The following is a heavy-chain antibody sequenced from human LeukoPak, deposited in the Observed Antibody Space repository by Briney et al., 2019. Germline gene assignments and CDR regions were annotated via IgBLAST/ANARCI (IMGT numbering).Heavy chain of an antibody. Sequence: GGPLRLSCAASGFTFSGYTMNWVRQPQGKGREGVSYISSSSSTIYYADSVKGRFTISRDNAKNSLYLQMNSLRAEDTAVYYCARANRQDAFDIWGQGTMVTVSS. V-gene: IGHV3-48*01. CDR1: GFTFSGYT. D-gene: IGHD1-14*01. J-gene: IGHJ3*02. CDR3: ARANRQDAFDI. CDR2: ISSSSSTI.